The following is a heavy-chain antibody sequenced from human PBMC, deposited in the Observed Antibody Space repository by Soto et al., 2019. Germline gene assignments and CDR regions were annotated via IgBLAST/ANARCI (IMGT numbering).Heavy chain of an antibody. CDR1: GFSCTDAW. CDR3: AKADGYTYYYDSSMRAFDI. D-gene: IGHD3-22*01. Sequence: EEELVESGGGLVEPGGSLRLSCAASGFSCTDAWMNWVRQAPGKGLEWVGRIKSKTDGETTDYAAPVRGRFTVSRDASTNTLYLQMNSLNTEDTAIYYCAKADGYTYYYDSSMRAFDIWGQGTMVTVSS. V-gene: IGHV3-15*01. J-gene: IGHJ3*02. CDR2: IKSKTDGETT.